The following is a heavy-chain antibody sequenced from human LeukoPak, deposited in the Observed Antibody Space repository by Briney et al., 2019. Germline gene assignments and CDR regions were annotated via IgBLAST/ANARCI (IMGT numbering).Heavy chain of an antibody. Sequence: GASVKVSCKASGYTFTGYYMHWVRQAPGQGLEWMGWINPNSGGTNYAQKFQGRVTMTRDTSISTAYMELSRLRSDDTAVYYCARGGLGRRYNWKLHWFDPWGQGTLVTVSS. V-gene: IGHV1-2*02. CDR2: INPNSGGT. J-gene: IGHJ5*02. D-gene: IGHD1-20*01. CDR3: ARGGLGRRYNWKLHWFDP. CDR1: GYTFTGYY.